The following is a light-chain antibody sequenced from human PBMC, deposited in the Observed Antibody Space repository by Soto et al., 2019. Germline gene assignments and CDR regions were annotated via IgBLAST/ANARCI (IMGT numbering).Light chain of an antibody. CDR1: RSDIGGYNY. CDR2: DVY. V-gene: IGLV2-8*01. Sequence: QSVLTQPPSASGSLGQSVTISCTGTRSDIGGYNYVSWYLQYPGKAPKLMIYDVYKRPSGVPDRFSGSKSGNTASLTVYGLQAEDEADYYCSSYAVNNKVVFGGGTKVTVL. CDR3: SSYAVNNKVV. J-gene: IGLJ2*01.